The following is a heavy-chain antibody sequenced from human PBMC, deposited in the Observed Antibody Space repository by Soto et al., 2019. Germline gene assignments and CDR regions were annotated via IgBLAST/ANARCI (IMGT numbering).Heavy chain of an antibody. CDR1: GFTFSSYW. CDR3: TSGYYSYYFDY. Sequence: GGSLRLSCAASGFTFSSYWMHWVRQTPGKGLVWVSRISSGGTSTGYEDSVKGRFTISRDNAKNTLYLQMNSLRAEDTAVYYCTSGYYSYYFDYWGQGTLVTVSS. V-gene: IGHV3-74*01. J-gene: IGHJ4*02. CDR2: ISSGGTST. D-gene: IGHD3-3*01.